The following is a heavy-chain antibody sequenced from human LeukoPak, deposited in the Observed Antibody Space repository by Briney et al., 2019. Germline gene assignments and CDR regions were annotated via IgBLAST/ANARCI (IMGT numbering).Heavy chain of an antibody. D-gene: IGHD3-10*01. J-gene: IGHJ5*02. Sequence: SETLSLTCTVSGGSISSGDYYWSWIRQPPGKGLEWIGYIYYSGSTYYNPSLKSRVTISVDTSKNQFSLKLSSVTAADTAVYYCAYGSGSNWFDPWGQGTLATVSS. V-gene: IGHV4-30-4*08. CDR1: GGSISSGDYY. CDR2: IYYSGST. CDR3: AYGSGSNWFDP.